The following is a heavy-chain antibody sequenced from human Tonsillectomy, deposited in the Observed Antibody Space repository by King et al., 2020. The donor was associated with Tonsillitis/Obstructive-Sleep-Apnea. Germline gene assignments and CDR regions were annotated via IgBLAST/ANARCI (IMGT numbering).Heavy chain of an antibody. CDR3: ARSRRYSSSLDYYYYMDV. V-gene: IGHV4-28*01. D-gene: IGHD6-6*01. CDR2: IYYSGST. Sequence: VPLQESGPGLVNPSDTLSLTCAVSGYSISSDNWWGWIRQPPGKGLEWLGYIYYSGSTYYNVSLKSRVTMSVDTSKNQFSLKLSSVTAVDTAVYYCARSRRYSSSLDYYYYMDVWGKGTTVTVSS. J-gene: IGHJ6*03. CDR1: GYSISSDNW.